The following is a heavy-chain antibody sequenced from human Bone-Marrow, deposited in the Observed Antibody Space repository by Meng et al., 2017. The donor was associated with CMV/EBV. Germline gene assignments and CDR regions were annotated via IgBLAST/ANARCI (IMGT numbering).Heavy chain of an antibody. CDR1: GGSFSGYC. J-gene: IGHJ4*02. Sequence: VYRTCAIYGGSFSGYCWGWIRRRPGRGVEWIGEIDHSGSTGYTPSLKSRVTISVDTSKNQFSLKLSSVTAADTAVYYCARGYYFDYWGQGTLVTVSS. CDR3: ARGYYFDY. CDR2: IDHSGST. V-gene: IGHV4-34*01.